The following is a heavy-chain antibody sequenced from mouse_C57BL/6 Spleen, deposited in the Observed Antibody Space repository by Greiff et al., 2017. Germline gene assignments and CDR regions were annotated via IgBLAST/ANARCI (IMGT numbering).Heavy chain of an antibody. J-gene: IGHJ2*01. V-gene: IGHV14-2*01. CDR2: IDPEDGDT. Sequence: VQLQQSGAELVKPGASVKLSCTASGFNITDYYMHWVKQRTEQGLEWIGRIDPEDGDTKYAPKFQGKATITADTSSNTAYLQLSSLTSEDTAVYYCARYPYYYGSSYYFDYWGQGTTLTVSS. D-gene: IGHD1-1*01. CDR1: GFNITDYY. CDR3: ARYPYYYGSSYYFDY.